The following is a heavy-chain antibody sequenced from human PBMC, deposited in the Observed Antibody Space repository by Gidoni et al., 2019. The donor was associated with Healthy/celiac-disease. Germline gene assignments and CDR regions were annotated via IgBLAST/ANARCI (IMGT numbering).Heavy chain of an antibody. J-gene: IGHJ4*02. CDR1: GGSISSGGYY. D-gene: IGHD4-17*01. CDR3: ARGGYGGKALRYFDY. Sequence: QVQLQESGPGLVKPSQTLSLTCTVSGGSISSGGYYWSWIRQHPGKGLEWIGYIYYSGSTYYNPSLKSRVTISVDTSKNQFSLKLSSVTAADTAVYYCARGGYGGKALRYFDYWGQGTLVTVSS. CDR2: IYYSGST. V-gene: IGHV4-31*03.